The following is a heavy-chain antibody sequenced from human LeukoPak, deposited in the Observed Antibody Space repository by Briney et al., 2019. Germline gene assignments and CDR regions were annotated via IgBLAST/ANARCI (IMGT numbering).Heavy chain of an antibody. J-gene: IGHJ4*02. CDR2: FYHSGNP. V-gene: IGHV4-59*13. CDR3: ARDSGGITMFNYFDY. D-gene: IGHD3-10*02. Sequence: SETLSLTCTVSGDSISSYFWSWIRQPPGKGLEWIGYFYHSGNPNYNPSLKSRVTMSVDTSRNQFSLKLSSVTAADTAVYYCARDSGGITMFNYFDYWGQGTLVTVPS. CDR1: GDSISSYF.